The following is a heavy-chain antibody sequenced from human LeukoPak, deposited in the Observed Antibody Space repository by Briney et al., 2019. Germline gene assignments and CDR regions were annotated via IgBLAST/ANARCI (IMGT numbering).Heavy chain of an antibody. J-gene: IGHJ5*02. CDR3: TTRTIYYDSSGYPA. Sequence: GGSLRLSCAASGFTFSGSAIHWVRQASGKGLEWVGRIKSKANNYATACAASVKGRFTISRDDSKNTLYLQMNSLKTEDTAVYYCTTRTIYYDSSGYPAWGQGTLVTVSS. D-gene: IGHD3-22*01. V-gene: IGHV3-73*01. CDR1: GFTFSGSA. CDR2: IKSKANNYAT.